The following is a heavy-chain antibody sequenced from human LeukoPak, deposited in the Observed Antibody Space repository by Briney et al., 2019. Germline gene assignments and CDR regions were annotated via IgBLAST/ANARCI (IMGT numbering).Heavy chain of an antibody. J-gene: IGHJ4*02. Sequence: ASVKVSCKASGYTFTSYGISWVRQAPGQGLEWMGWISAYNGNTNYAQKLQGRVTMTTDTSTSTAYMELRSLRSDDTAVYYCARERIEYDSSGYSDYFDYWGQGTLVTVSS. V-gene: IGHV1-18*01. CDR1: GYTFTSYG. CDR3: ARERIEYDSSGYSDYFDY. D-gene: IGHD3-22*01. CDR2: ISAYNGNT.